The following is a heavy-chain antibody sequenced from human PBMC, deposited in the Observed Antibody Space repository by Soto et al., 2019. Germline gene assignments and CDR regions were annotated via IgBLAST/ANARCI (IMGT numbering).Heavy chain of an antibody. CDR3: ARGDRGAFDL. CDR1: GFTFDYYW. D-gene: IGHD1-26*01. Sequence: EVQLVESGGGLVQPGESLRLSCAASGFTFDYYWMNWVSQAPGKRLVWVSRIHSDGTSTTYADSVKGRFTISRDNAKNTLSLQMNILRAEDTAVYYCARGDRGAFDLWGQGTVVTVSS. J-gene: IGHJ3*01. CDR2: IHSDGTST. V-gene: IGHV3-74*01.